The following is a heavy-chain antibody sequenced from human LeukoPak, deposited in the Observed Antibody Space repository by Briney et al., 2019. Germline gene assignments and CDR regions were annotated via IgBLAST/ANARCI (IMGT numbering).Heavy chain of an antibody. CDR1: GGSMSSYY. D-gene: IGHD5-24*01. CDR2: IYYSGST. CDR3: ARGARAGYNLEPFDY. V-gene: IGHV4-59*08. Sequence: ETLSLTCTVSGGSMSSYYWSWIRQPPGKGLEWIGYIYYSGSTRYNPSLKSRVTISVDTSKNQFSLKLSSVTAADTAVYYCARGARAGYNLEPFDYWGQGTLVTVSS. J-gene: IGHJ4*02.